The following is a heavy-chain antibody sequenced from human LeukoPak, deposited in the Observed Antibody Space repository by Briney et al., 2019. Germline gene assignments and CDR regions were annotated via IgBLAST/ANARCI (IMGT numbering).Heavy chain of an antibody. D-gene: IGHD3-3*01. CDR2: INPNSGGT. Sequence: ASVKVSCKASEYTFTGYYMHWVRQAPGQGPEWMGWINPNSGGTNYAQKFQGRVTMTRDTSISTAYMELSRLRSDDTAVYYCARVNPYDFWSDLTYYFDYWGQGTLVTVSS. CDR3: ARVNPYDFWSDLTYYFDY. V-gene: IGHV1-2*02. CDR1: EYTFTGYY. J-gene: IGHJ4*02.